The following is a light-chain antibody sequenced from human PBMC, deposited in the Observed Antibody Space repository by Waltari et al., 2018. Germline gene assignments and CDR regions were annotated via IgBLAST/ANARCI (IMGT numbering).Light chain of an antibody. Sequence: VLTQSPRTLSLSPGDRATLSCRASQSVSRYLAWYQQRPGQAPRLRLYAASTRATGIPDRFSGSGYGTDFTLTISRLEPEDFAVYYCQNHERLPATFGQGTKVEMK. CDR3: QNHERLPAT. J-gene: IGKJ1*01. CDR2: AAS. CDR1: QSVSRY. V-gene: IGKV3-20*01.